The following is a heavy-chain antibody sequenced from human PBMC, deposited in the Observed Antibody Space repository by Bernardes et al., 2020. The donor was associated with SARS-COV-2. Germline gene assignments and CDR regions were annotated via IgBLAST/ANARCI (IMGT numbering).Heavy chain of an antibody. Sequence: SETLSLTCAVYGGSRSGYYWNWIRQPPGKGLEWIGEINYSGSTNYNPSLKSRVTISVDTSKNKFSLKLTSVTAADTAVYYCARAVWGIWHFDLWGRDTLVTVSS. CDR2: INYSGST. V-gene: IGHV4-34*01. J-gene: IGHJ2*01. CDR1: GGSRSGYY. CDR3: ARAVWGIWHFDL. D-gene: IGHD3-16*01.